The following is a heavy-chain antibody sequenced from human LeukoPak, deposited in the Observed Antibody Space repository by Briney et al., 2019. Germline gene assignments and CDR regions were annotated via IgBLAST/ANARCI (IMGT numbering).Heavy chain of an antibody. Sequence: SSETLSLTCSVSGGSISSHYWTWIRQPPGKGLEWIGYISYSGTTYCNPSLKSRVTISIDTSKSQFSLKLSSVTAADTAVYYCARSYSYDNWFDPWGQGTLVTVSS. CDR2: ISYSGTT. CDR3: ARSYSYDNWFDP. J-gene: IGHJ5*02. V-gene: IGHV4-59*06. D-gene: IGHD5-12*01. CDR1: GGSISSHY.